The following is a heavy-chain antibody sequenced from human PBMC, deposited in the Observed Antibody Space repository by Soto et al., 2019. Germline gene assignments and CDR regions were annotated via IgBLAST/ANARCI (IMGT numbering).Heavy chain of an antibody. Sequence: SETLSLTCTVSGGSISGYYWGWIRQPPGKGLEWIGSIFYSGSTYYNPSLKSRVTISVDTSKNQFSLKLSSVTAADTAVYYCASLTRGSYYDYWGQGTLVTVSS. D-gene: IGHD3-10*01. CDR1: GGSISGYY. V-gene: IGHV4-39*01. CDR2: IFYSGST. CDR3: ASLTRGSYYDY. J-gene: IGHJ4*02.